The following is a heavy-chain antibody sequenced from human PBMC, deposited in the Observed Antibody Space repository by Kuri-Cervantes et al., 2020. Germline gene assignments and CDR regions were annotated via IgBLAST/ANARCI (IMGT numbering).Heavy chain of an antibody. CDR3: ARDGKQEYYDILTGHYGFDY. Sequence: GESLKISCAASGFTFSTYEMNWVRQAPGKGLEWVSYISSNTIYYADSVKGRFTISRDNAKNSLYLQMNSLRAEDTAVYYCARDGKQEYYDILTGHYGFDYWGQGTLVTVSS. CDR2: ISSNTI. CDR1: GFTFSTYE. J-gene: IGHJ4*02. V-gene: IGHV3-48*03. D-gene: IGHD3-9*01.